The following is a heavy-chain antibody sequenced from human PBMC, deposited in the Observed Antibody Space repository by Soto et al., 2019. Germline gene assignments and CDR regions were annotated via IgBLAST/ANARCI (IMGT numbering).Heavy chain of an antibody. D-gene: IGHD3-10*01. Sequence: PSETLSLTCTVSGGSFRGDYWGWVRQPPGKGPEWIGEINHSGSSNYHPSLKSRVTISVATSKNQFSLTVNSVTPADTAVYYCARGEITLLGGMDVWGQGTTVTVSS. CDR3: ARGEITLLGGMDV. J-gene: IGHJ6*02. CDR1: GGSFRGDY. V-gene: IGHV4-34*01. CDR2: INHSGSS.